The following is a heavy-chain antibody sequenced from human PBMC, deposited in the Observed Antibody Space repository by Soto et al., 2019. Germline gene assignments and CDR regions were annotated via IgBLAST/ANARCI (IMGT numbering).Heavy chain of an antibody. CDR2: IYHSGST. J-gene: IGHJ4*02. Sequence: QVQLQESGPRLVEASQTLSLTCTVSNASITSSGYYWSWVRQPPGKRLEWIGYIYHSGSTFYSPSRQSRLTMSVDTSKNQFSLTLRSVTAADTAVYHCARMSGTYYVPDYWGKGTMVTVSS. V-gene: IGHV4-31*03. CDR1: NASITSSGYY. D-gene: IGHD1-26*01. CDR3: ARMSGTYYVPDY.